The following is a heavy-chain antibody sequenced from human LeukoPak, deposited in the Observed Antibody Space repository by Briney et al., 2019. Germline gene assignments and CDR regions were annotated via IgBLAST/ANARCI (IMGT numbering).Heavy chain of an antibody. J-gene: IGHJ5*02. Sequence: GESLKISCKGSGYSFTNYWIGWVRQMPGKGLEWMGIIYPGDSDPRYSPSFQGQVTISADKSISTAYLQWSSLKASDTAMYYCARLSRDGYIYNWFDPWGQGTLVTVSS. CDR3: ARLSRDGYIYNWFDP. CDR1: GYSFTNYW. CDR2: IYPGDSDP. D-gene: IGHD5-24*01. V-gene: IGHV5-51*01.